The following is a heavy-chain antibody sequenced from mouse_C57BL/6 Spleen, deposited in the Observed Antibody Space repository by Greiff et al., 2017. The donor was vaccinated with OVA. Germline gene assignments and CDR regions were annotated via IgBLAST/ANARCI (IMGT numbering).Heavy chain of an antibody. Sequence: EVKLVESGPELVKPGASVKIPCKASGYTFTDYNMDWVKQSHGKSLEWIGDINPNNGGTIYNQKFKGKATLTVDKSSSTAYMELRSLTSEDTAVYYCARSGEGYGNWYFDVWGTGTTVTVSS. CDR1: GYTFTDYN. CDR3: ARSGEGYGNWYFDV. V-gene: IGHV1-18*01. D-gene: IGHD2-1*01. J-gene: IGHJ1*03. CDR2: INPNNGGT.